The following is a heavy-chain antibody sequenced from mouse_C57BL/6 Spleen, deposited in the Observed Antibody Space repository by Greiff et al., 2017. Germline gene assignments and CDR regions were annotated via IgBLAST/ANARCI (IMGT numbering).Heavy chain of an antibody. CDR1: GFNIKDYY. CDR3: ARPVTAHYYAMDY. V-gene: IGHV14-2*01. CDR2: IDPEDGAT. D-gene: IGHD1-2*01. Sequence: VQLQQSGAELVKPGASVKLSCTASGFNIKDYYMHWVKQRTEQGLEWIGRIDPEDGATKSAPKFQGKAPITADTTANTAYLQLSGLTSVDTAVYYCARPVTAHYYAMDYWGQGTSVTVSS. J-gene: IGHJ4*01.